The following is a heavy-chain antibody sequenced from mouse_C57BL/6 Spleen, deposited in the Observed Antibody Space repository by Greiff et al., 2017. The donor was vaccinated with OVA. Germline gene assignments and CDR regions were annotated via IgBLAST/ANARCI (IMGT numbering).Heavy chain of an antibody. CDR2: ISNGGGST. V-gene: IGHV5-12*01. J-gene: IGHJ4*01. CDR3: ARYVGAMDY. Sequence: EVQRVESGGGLVQPGGSLKLSCAASGFTFSDYYMYWVRQTPEKRLEWVAYISNGGGSTYYPDTVKGRFTISRDNAKNTLYLQMSRLKSEDTAMYYCARYVGAMDYWGQGTSVTVSS. CDR1: GFTFSDYY.